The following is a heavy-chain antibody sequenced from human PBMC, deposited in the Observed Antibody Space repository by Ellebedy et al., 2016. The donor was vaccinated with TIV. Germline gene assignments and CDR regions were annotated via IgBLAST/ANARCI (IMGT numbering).Heavy chain of an antibody. CDR3: VRDMTYYYGSGSYRDPFGP. D-gene: IGHD3-10*01. J-gene: IGHJ5*02. CDR1: GSTFSSYS. Sequence: GESLKISCAASGSTFSSYSMNWVRQTPGGGLEWVSYISISSNYIYYADSVKGRFTISRDNAKSSLYLQMNSLRADDTAVYYCVRDMTYYYGSGSYRDPFGPWGQGTLVTVSS. CDR2: ISISSNYI. V-gene: IGHV3-21*06.